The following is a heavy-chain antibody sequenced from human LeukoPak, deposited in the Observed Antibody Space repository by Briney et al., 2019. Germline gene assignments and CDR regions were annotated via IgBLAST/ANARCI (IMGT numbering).Heavy chain of an antibody. V-gene: IGHV1-2*02. D-gene: IGHD3-3*01. J-gene: IGHJ6*03. CDR1: GYTFTGYY. CDR2: INPSSGGT. CDR3: ARRYNTVPYYYYYMDV. Sequence: ASVKVSCKASGYTFTGYYMHWVRQAPGQGLEWMGWINPSSGGTNYAQKFQGRVTMTRDTSISTAYMELSRLRSDDTAVYYCARRYNTVPYYYYYMDVWGKGTTVTVSS.